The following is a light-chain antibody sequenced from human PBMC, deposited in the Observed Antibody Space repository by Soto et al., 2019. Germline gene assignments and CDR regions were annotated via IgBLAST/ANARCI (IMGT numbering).Light chain of an antibody. J-gene: IGKJ1*01. CDR1: QSVSNN. V-gene: IGKV3D-15*01. Sequence: EIVMTQSPATVSVSPGERATLSCRASQSVSNNLAWYQQKPGQAPRLLIYGASTRATGIPARFSGSGSGTDFTLIISSLQSEDVAVYYCQQYNDWPPWTFGQGTKVEIK. CDR3: QQYNDWPPWT. CDR2: GAS.